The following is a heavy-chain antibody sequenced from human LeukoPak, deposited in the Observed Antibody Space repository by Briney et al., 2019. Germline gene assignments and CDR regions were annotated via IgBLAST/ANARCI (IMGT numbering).Heavy chain of an antibody. V-gene: IGHV4-4*02. CDR1: GGSISSSNW. CDR3: ARVPLIVVVPAAMID. D-gene: IGHD2-2*01. CDR2: IYHSGST. Sequence: SETLSLTCAVSGGSISSSNWWSWVRQPPGKGLEWIGEIYHSGSTNYNPSLKSRVTISVGKSKNQFSLKLSSVTAADTAVYYCARVPLIVVVPAAMIDWGQGTLVTVSS. J-gene: IGHJ4*02.